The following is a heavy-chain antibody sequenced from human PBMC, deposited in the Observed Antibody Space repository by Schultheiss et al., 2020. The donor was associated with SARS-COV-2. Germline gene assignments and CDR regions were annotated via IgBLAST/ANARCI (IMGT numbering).Heavy chain of an antibody. V-gene: IGHV3-53*05. CDR2: IYSGGST. D-gene: IGHD2-15*01. J-gene: IGHJ4*02. CDR1: GFTVSSNY. Sequence: GGSLRLSCAASGFTVSSNYMSWVRQAPGKGLEWVSVIYSGGSTYYADSVKGRFTISRDNSKNTLYLQMNSLRAEDTAVYYCARELRSLTATQDNWGQGTLVTVSS. CDR3: ARELRSLTATQDN.